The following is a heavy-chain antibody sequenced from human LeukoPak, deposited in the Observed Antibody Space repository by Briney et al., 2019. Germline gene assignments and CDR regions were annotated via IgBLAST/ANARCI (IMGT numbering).Heavy chain of an antibody. CDR1: GFTFNTYT. V-gene: IGHV3-48*01. CDR3: AREGQRYDFWSGYYGDFDY. D-gene: IGHD3-3*01. CDR2: ISSGSFTI. Sequence: GGSLRLSCAASGFTFNTYTMNWVRQAPGKGLEWVSYISSGSFTIYYADSVKGRFTISRDNAKNSLYLQMNSLRAEDTAVYYCAREGQRYDFWSGYYGDFDYWGQGTLVTVSS. J-gene: IGHJ4*02.